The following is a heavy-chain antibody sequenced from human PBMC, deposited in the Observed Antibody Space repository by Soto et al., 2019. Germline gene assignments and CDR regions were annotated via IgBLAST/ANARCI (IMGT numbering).Heavy chain of an antibody. CDR3: ARDEIFGVVLPQSYGMDF. Sequence: GASVKVSCKASGSTFTSYYMNWVRQAPGQGLEWMGIINPSGGSTSYGQNFQGRVTMTRDTSTSTVYMELSSVTSADTAVYYCARDEIFGVVLPQSYGMDFWGQGTPVNVSS. V-gene: IGHV1-46*01. D-gene: IGHD3-3*01. J-gene: IGHJ6*02. CDR2: INPSGGST. CDR1: GSTFTSYY.